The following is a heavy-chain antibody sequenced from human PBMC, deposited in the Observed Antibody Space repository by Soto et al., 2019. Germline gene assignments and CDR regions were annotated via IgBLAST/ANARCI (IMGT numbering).Heavy chain of an antibody. V-gene: IGHV1-2*04. CDR2: INPNSGGT. CDR3: ARGRREYAAPIDY. CDR1: GYTFTGYY. J-gene: IGHJ4*02. Sequence: ASVKVSCKASGYTFTGYYMHWVRQAPGQGLEWMGWINPNSGGTNYAQKFQGWVTMTRDTSISTAYMELSRLRSDDTAVYYCARGRREYAAPIDYWGQGTLVTVSS. D-gene: IGHD2-2*01.